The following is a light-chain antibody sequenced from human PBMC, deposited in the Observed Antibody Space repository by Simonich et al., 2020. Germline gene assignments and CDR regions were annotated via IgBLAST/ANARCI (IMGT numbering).Light chain of an antibody. Sequence: QSALTQPASVSGSPGQSITISCTGTSSDVGGYNYVSWYQQHPGKAPHLMIYDVSKRPSGVSNRFSGSKSGNTASLTISGLQAEDEADYYCCSYAGSPYVFGTGTKVTVL. CDR2: DVS. CDR3: CSYAGSPYV. V-gene: IGLV2-14*01. J-gene: IGLJ1*01. CDR1: SSDVGGYNY.